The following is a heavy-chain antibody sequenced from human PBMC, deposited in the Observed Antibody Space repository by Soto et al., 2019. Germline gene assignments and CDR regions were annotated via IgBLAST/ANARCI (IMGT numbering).Heavy chain of an antibody. J-gene: IGHJ6*02. D-gene: IGHD6-19*01. Sequence: ASVKVSCKASGYTFTSYGISWVRQAPGQGLEWMGWISAYNGNTNYAQKLQGRVTMTTDTSTSTAYMELRSLRSDDTAVYYCAGDEVRIAVAGTGPLDYYYGMDVWGQGTTVTVSS. V-gene: IGHV1-18*01. CDR1: GYTFTSYG. CDR2: ISAYNGNT. CDR3: AGDEVRIAVAGTGPLDYYYGMDV.